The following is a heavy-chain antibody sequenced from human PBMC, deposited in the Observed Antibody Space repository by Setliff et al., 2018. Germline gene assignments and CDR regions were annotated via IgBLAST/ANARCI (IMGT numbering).Heavy chain of an antibody. V-gene: IGHV1-3*04. Sequence: ASVKVSCKASGYTFTTYATHWLRQAPGQRPEWMGWIDTGNGKTRYLQKLQGRVTITMDTSATTAYMELRSLQSEDTAVYYCARQKSSVFQFLEWDWFDPWGQGTLVTVSS. CDR1: GYTFTTYA. CDR2: IDTGNGKT. J-gene: IGHJ5*02. D-gene: IGHD3-3*01. CDR3: ARQKSSVFQFLEWDWFDP.